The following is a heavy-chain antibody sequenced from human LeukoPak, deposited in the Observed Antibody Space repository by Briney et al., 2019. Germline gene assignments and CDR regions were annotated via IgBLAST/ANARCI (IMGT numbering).Heavy chain of an antibody. CDR1: GYTFTGYD. D-gene: IGHD3-22*01. CDR3: ARCYGGYYYYFDY. V-gene: IGHV1-46*01. Sequence: EASVKVSCKASGYTFTGYDMHWVRQAPGQGLEWMGIINPSGGSTSYAQKFQGRVTMTRDTSTSTVYMELSSLRSEDTAVYYCARCYGGYYYYFDYWGQGTLVTVSS. CDR2: INPSGGST. J-gene: IGHJ4*02.